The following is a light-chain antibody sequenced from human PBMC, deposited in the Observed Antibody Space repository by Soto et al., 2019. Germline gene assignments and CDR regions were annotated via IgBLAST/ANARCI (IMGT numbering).Light chain of an antibody. CDR3: MQTIQLPWT. V-gene: IGKV2D-29*01. Sequence: DIVMAQTPLSLSVTPGQPASISCTSSQGLLHTDGKSYLSWYLQKPGQPPQLLISEVSDRFSGVPDRSSGSRSGTDFTLKISPVEAEDVGVYSFMQTIQLPWTFGQGTKVEMK. J-gene: IGKJ1*01. CDR2: EVS. CDR1: QGLLHTDGKSY.